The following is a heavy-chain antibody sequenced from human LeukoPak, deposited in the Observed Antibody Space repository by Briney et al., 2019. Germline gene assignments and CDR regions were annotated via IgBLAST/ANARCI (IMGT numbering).Heavy chain of an antibody. D-gene: IGHD1-26*01. Sequence: GGSLRLSCAASGFTFSSYSMNWVRQAPGKGLEWVSSISSSSSYIYYAGSVKGRFTISRDNAKNSLYLQMNSLRAEDTAVYYCARDPYGATPDWGQGTLVTVSS. V-gene: IGHV3-21*01. CDR1: GFTFSSYS. J-gene: IGHJ4*02. CDR3: ARDPYGATPD. CDR2: ISSSSSYI.